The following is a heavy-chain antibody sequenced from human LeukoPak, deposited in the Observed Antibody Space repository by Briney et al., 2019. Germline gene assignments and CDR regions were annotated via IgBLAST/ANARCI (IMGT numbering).Heavy chain of an antibody. CDR3: ARATEETGSLPYYYMDV. J-gene: IGHJ6*03. CDR2: ISSSSSYI. CDR1: GFTFGDYA. Sequence: GGSLRLSCTASGFTFGDYAMSWVRQAPGKGLEWVSSISSSSSYIYYADSVKGRFTISRDNAKNSLYLQMNSLRAEDTAVYYCARATEETGSLPYYYMDVWGKGTTVTVSS. V-gene: IGHV3-21*01. D-gene: IGHD1-1*01.